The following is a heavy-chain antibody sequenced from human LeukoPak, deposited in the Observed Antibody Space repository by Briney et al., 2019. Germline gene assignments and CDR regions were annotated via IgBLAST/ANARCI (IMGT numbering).Heavy chain of an antibody. CDR1: GFTFSSYS. J-gene: IGHJ6*02. CDR3: AREGSGYSGYDAPFYYYGMDV. CDR2: ISSSSSYI. Sequence: GGSLRLSCAASGFTFSSYSMTWVRQAPGKGLEWVSSISSSSSYIYYADSVKGRFTISRDNAKNSLYLQMNSLRAEDTAVYYCAREGSGYSGYDAPFYYYGMDVWGQGTTVTVSS. V-gene: IGHV3-21*01. D-gene: IGHD5-12*01.